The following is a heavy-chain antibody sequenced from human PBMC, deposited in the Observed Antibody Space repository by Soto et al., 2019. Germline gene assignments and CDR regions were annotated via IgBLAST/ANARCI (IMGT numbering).Heavy chain of an antibody. CDR3: ARNSPYYGMEV. CDR2: IHYSGTD. Sequence: PSETLSLTCTVSVGSIRSGNHYLSWIRQPPGKGLEWIAYIHYSGTDNYNPSLKSRVTISGDTSQNQVSLKLNSVTAADTAVYYCARNSPYYGMEVWAQGTPVTVSS. J-gene: IGHJ6*01. CDR1: VGSIRSGNHY. V-gene: IGHV4-61*01.